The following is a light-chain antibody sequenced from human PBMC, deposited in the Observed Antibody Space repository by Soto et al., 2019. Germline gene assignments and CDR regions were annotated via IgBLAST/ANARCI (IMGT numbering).Light chain of an antibody. Sequence: DIQMTQSPSSLSASVGDRVTITCRASQSISRYLNWYQQKPGKAPKLLIYAASSLKSGVPSRISGSRSGTDFTLTISSLQPEDFATYYCQQGLSAPLTFGGGTKVEIK. CDR1: QSISRY. J-gene: IGKJ4*01. CDR3: QQGLSAPLT. V-gene: IGKV1-39*01. CDR2: AAS.